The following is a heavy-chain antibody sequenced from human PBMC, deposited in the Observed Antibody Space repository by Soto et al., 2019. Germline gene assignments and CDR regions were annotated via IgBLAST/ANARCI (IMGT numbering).Heavy chain of an antibody. J-gene: IGHJ4*02. CDR3: AKDAIMVSSSYNYFDY. CDR1: GFTFSSYI. Sequence: GGSQTISCASSGFTFSSYIMNWVRQAPGKGLEWVSSISSSSSYIYYADSVKGRFTISRDNAKNSLYLQMNSLRADDTAVYYCAKDAIMVSSSYNYFDYWGKGTLV. V-gene: IGHV3-21*04. CDR2: ISSSSSYI. D-gene: IGHD6-13*01.